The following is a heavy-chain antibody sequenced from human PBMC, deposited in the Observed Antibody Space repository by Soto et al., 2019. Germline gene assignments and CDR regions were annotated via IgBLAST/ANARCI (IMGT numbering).Heavy chain of an antibody. Sequence: GGSLRLSCAASGFTFSSYGMHWVRQAPGKGLEWVAVIWYDGSNKYYADSVKGRFTISRDNSKNTLYLQMNSLRAEDTAVYYCARDRDHGQQQLVDYYYYGMDVWGQGTTVTVSS. D-gene: IGHD6-13*01. CDR1: GFTFSSYG. CDR2: IWYDGSNK. CDR3: ARDRDHGQQQLVDYYYYGMDV. V-gene: IGHV3-33*01. J-gene: IGHJ6*02.